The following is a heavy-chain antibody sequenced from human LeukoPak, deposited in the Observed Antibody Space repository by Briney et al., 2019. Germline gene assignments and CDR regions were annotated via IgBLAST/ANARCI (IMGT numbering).Heavy chain of an antibody. J-gene: IGHJ4*02. CDR2: ISGNGLGT. CDR3: AKDANYLRSSGYLIPIDF. CDR1: GFTFSRNA. V-gene: IGHV3-23*01. Sequence: GGSLRLSCAASGFTFSRNAMNWVRQAPGKGPEWVASISGNGLGTYYADSVKGRFNISRDNSRNTLYLQMNSLKIEDTAFYYCAKDANYLRSSGYLIPIDFWGQGTLVTVSS. D-gene: IGHD3-22*01.